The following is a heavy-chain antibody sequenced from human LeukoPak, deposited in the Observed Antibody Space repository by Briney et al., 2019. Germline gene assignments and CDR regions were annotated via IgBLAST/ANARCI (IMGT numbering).Heavy chain of an antibody. Sequence: PGGSLRLSCAASGFTFDDYAMHWVRQAPGKGLEWVSGISWNSGSIGYADSVKGRFTISRDNAKNSLYLQMNSLRAEDTAVYYCARGGEDYYDSSGSFDYWGQGTLVTVSS. CDR2: ISWNSGSI. D-gene: IGHD3-22*01. CDR1: GFTFDDYA. J-gene: IGHJ4*02. CDR3: ARGGEDYYDSSGSFDY. V-gene: IGHV3-9*01.